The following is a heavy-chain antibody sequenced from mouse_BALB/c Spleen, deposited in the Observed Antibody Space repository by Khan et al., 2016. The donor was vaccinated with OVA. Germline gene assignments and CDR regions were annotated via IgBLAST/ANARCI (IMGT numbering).Heavy chain of an antibody. CDR3: ARGNYDGYAMDY. J-gene: IGHJ4*01. V-gene: IGHV3-2*02. CDR1: GYSITSNYA. D-gene: IGHD2-4*01. Sequence: EVQLGESGPGLVKPSQSLSLTCTVTGYSITSNYAWNWIRQFPGNKLEWMGYISYSGTTSYNPSLKSRISITRDTSKNQFFLQLNSVTTEDTATYYCARGNYDGYAMDYWGQGTSVTVSS. CDR2: ISYSGTT.